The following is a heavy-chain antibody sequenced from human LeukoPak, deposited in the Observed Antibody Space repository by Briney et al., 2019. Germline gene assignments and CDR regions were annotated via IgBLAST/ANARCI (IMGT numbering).Heavy chain of an antibody. Sequence: GGSLRLSCAASGFTFSDYYMSWIRQAPGKGLEWVSYISSSSSYTNYADSVKGRFTISRDNAKNSLYLQMNILRAEDTAVYYCARDRSGYCSGGSCYQGWFDRWGQGTLVTVSS. CDR3: ARDRSGYCSGGSCYQGWFDR. V-gene: IGHV3-11*06. J-gene: IGHJ5*02. D-gene: IGHD2-15*01. CDR2: ISSSSSYT. CDR1: GFTFSDYY.